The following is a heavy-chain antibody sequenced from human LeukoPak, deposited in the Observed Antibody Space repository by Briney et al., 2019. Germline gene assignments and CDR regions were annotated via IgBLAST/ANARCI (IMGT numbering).Heavy chain of an antibody. V-gene: IGHV4-38-2*01. CDR2: IYHSGST. CDR3: ARCSSGSCYY. D-gene: IGHD2-15*01. J-gene: IGHJ4*02. Sequence: SETLSLTCAVSGYSISSGYHWGWIRQPSGKGLEWIGSIYHSGSTYYSPSFKSRVTILVDTSQNQFSLKLTSVTAADTAIFYCARCSSGSCYYWGQGTLVTVSS. CDR1: GYSISSGYH.